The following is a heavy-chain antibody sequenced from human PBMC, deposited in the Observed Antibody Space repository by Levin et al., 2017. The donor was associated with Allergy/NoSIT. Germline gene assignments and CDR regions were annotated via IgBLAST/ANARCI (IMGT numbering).Heavy chain of an antibody. Sequence: RSQTLSLTCTVSGGSISTGSYYWGWIRQPPGKGLEWVGHIYFTGATYSNPSLKSRVTISVDTLKNHFSLELTSVTAADTAVYYCVRSVNAAGWVWFDPWGQGTLVTVSS. CDR3: VRSVNAAGWVWFDP. CDR1: GGSISTGSYY. D-gene: IGHD6-13*01. V-gene: IGHV4-39*02. CDR2: IYFTGAT. J-gene: IGHJ5*02.